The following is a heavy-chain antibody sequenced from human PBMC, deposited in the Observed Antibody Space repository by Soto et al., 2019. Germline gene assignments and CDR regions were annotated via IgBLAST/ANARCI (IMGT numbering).Heavy chain of an antibody. CDR2: INPSGGST. Sequence: QVQLVQSGAEVKKPGASVKVSCKASGYTFTSYYMHWVRQAPGQGLEWMGIINPSGGSTSYAQKFQGRGTMTRDTSTSTVYMELSSLRSEDTAVYYCARPADPATALYYYYGMDVWGQGTTVTVSS. D-gene: IGHD2-21*02. V-gene: IGHV1-46*01. CDR1: GYTFTSYY. CDR3: ARPADPATALYYYYGMDV. J-gene: IGHJ6*02.